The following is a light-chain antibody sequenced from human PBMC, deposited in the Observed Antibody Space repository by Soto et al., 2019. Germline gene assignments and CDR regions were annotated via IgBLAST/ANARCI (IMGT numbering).Light chain of an antibody. CDR3: QQYNSYSRRT. J-gene: IGKJ1*01. V-gene: IGKV1-5*01. Sequence: DLQMTQSPSTLSASVGDRVTITCRASQSISSWLAWYQQKPGKAPKLLIYDASSLESGVPSRFSGSGSGTEFTLTISSLQPDDFATYYCQQYNSYSRRTFGQGTKVEIK. CDR2: DAS. CDR1: QSISSW.